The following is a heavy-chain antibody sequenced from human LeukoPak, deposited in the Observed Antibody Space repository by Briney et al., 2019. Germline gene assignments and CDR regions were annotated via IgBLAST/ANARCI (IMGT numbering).Heavy chain of an antibody. D-gene: IGHD2-2*01. J-gene: IGHJ4*02. CDR3: ARGGSPFCISPSCQGAFDS. CDR2: IYYSGST. Sequence: SETLSLTCAVYGGSFSGYYWSWIRQPPGKGLEWIGYIYYSGSTNYNPSLKSRVTISVDTSKNQFSLKLSSVTAADTAVYYCARGGSPFCISPSCQGAFDSWGQGTLVTVSS. CDR1: GGSFSGYY. V-gene: IGHV4-59*01.